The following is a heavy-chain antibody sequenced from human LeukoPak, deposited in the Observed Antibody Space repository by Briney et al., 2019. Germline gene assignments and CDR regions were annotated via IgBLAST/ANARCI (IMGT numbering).Heavy chain of an antibody. V-gene: IGHV1-46*01. CDR1: GYTFTSNY. CDR2: ISPSDGST. CDR3: ARRAGAYSHPYDY. D-gene: IGHD4/OR15-4a*01. J-gene: IGHJ4*02. Sequence: ASVKVSCKAFGYTFTSNYMHWVRQAPGQGPEWMGVISPSDGSTTYAQKFQGRVTLTRDMSTSTDYLELSSLRSEDTAVYYCARRAGAYSHPYDYWGQGTLVTVSS.